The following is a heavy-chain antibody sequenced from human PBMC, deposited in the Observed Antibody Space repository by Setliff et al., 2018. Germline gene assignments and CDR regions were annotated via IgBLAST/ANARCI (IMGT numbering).Heavy chain of an antibody. V-gene: IGHV3-21*01. D-gene: IGHD3-22*01. CDR2: ISSSSSYI. CDR1: GFTFSSYS. Sequence: GESLKISCAASGFTFSSYSMNWVRQAPGKGLEWVSSISSSSSYIYYADSVKGRFTISRDNAKNSLYLQMNSLRAEDTAVYYCARDVQGGGYPDYWGQGTLVTVSS. CDR3: ARDVQGGGYPDY. J-gene: IGHJ4*02.